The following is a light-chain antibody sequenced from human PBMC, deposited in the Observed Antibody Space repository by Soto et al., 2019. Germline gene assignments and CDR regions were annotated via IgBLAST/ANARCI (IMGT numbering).Light chain of an antibody. CDR1: SSDVGGYNY. CDR2: DVS. CDR3: CSYAGSYTYV. V-gene: IGLV2-11*01. Sequence: QSVLTQPPSLSGSPGQSVTISCTGTSSDVGGYNYVSWYQQHPGKAPKLMIYDVSKRPSGVPDRFSGSKSGNTASLTISGLQAEDEADYYCCSYAGSYTYVFGTGTKVTVL. J-gene: IGLJ1*01.